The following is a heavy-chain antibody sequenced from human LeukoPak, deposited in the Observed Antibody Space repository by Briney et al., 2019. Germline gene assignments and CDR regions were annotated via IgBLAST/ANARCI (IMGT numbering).Heavy chain of an antibody. CDR1: GYTFTGYY. V-gene: IGHV7-4-1*02. Sequence: ASVKVSCKASGYTFTGYYMHWVRQAPGQGLEWMGWINTNTGNPTYAQGFTGQFVFSLDTSVSTAYLQISTLKAEDTAVYYCARGLWQPVAGLDFDYWGQGTLVTVSS. D-gene: IGHD6-19*01. CDR3: ARGLWQPVAGLDFDY. J-gene: IGHJ4*02. CDR2: INTNTGNP.